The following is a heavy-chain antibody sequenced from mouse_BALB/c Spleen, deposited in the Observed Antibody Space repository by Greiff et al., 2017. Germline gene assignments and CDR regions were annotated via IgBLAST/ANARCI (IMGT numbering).Heavy chain of an antibody. CDR2: IYPGGGYT. V-gene: IGHV1-63*02. Sequence: QVHVKQSGAELVRPGTSVKMSCKAAGYTFTNYWIGWVKQRPGHGLEWIGDIYPGGGYTNYNEKFKGKATLTADTSSSTAYMQLSSLTSEDSAIYYCARSTIYDGYYLFAYWGQGTLVTVSA. CDR1: GYTFTNYW. D-gene: IGHD2-3*01. CDR3: ARSTIYDGYYLFAY. J-gene: IGHJ3*01.